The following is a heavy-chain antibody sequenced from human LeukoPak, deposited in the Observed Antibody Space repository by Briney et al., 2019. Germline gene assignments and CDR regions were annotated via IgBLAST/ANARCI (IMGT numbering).Heavy chain of an antibody. CDR1: GYTFTSYA. CDR3: AREGVVAVADWRDY. D-gene: IGHD6-19*01. CDR2: INTNTGNP. Sequence: GASVKVSCKASGYTFTSYATNWVRQAPGQGLEWMGWINTNTGNPAYAQGFTGRFVFSLDTSVSTAYLQISSLKAEDTAVYYCAREGVVAVADWRDYWGQGTLVTVSS. J-gene: IGHJ4*02. V-gene: IGHV7-4-1*02.